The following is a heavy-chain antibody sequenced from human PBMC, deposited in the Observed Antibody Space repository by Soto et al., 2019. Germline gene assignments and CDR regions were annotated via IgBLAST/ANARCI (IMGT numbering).Heavy chain of an antibody. CDR1: GFTFSTYG. CDR2: ISNSGGST. CDR3: AKGAQPTQHYFDF. V-gene: IGHV3-23*01. D-gene: IGHD6-13*01. J-gene: IGHJ4*02. Sequence: EVQLLESGGGLVQPGGSLRLSCAASGFTFSTYGMSWVRQAAGKGLEWVSAISNSGGSTSYTGSVRGRFTISRDNSRNSVYLQMNSLRADDTAVYFCAKGAQPTQHYFDFWGQGTLVTVSS.